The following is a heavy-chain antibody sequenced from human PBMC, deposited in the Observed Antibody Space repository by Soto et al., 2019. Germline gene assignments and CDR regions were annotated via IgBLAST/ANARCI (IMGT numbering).Heavy chain of an antibody. D-gene: IGHD3-3*01. J-gene: IGHJ6*02. Sequence: GGSLRLSCAASGFTFSSYSMNWVRQAPGKGLEWVSSISRSSSYIYNADSVKGRFTISRDNAKNSLYLQMNSLRAEDTAVYYCARQGGDTLEWLFASPYGMDVWGQGTTVTVSS. CDR2: ISRSSSYI. CDR3: ARQGGDTLEWLFASPYGMDV. V-gene: IGHV3-21*01. CDR1: GFTFSSYS.